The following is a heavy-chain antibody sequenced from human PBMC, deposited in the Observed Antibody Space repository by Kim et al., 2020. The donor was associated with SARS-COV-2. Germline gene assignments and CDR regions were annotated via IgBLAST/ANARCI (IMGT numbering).Heavy chain of an antibody. D-gene: IGHD2-2*01. V-gene: IGHV4-59*11. J-gene: IGHJ3*02. CDR1: GGSISRHY. CDR2: IYYSGST. CDR3: ARVGCSSTSCPAAFDI. Sequence: SETLSLTCSVSGGSISRHYWSWIRQPPGKGLEWIGYIYYSGSTNYNPSLKSRVTISVETSKNQFSLKLSSVTAADTAVYYCARVGCSSTSCPAAFDIWGQGKLVTVSS.